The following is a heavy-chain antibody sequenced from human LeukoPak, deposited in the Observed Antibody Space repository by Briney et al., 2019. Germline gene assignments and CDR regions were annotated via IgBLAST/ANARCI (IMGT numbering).Heavy chain of an antibody. CDR3: ARVVGAIPRGQLLGGWFDP. Sequence: GGSLRLSCAASGFTFSDYYMSWIRQAPGKGLERVSYISSSGSTIYYADSVKGRFTISRDNAKNSLYLQMNSLRAEDTAVYYCARVVGAIPRGQLLGGWFDPWGQGTLVTVSS. V-gene: IGHV3-11*01. CDR2: ISSSGSTI. CDR1: GFTFSDYY. D-gene: IGHD1-26*01. J-gene: IGHJ5*02.